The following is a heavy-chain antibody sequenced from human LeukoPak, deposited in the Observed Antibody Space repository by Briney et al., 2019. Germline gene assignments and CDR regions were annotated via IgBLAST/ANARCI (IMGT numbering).Heavy chain of an antibody. D-gene: IGHD4-17*01. V-gene: IGHV4-34*01. CDR2: INNSGST. J-gene: IGHJ4*02. Sequence: MPSETLSLTCAVYGGSFSGYYWRWLRPPPGKGGVWIGEINNSGSTNYNPSLNSRVTITVDTSKNQYSLKLSSVPAADTAVYYCARGQATVTTGQYYFDYWGQGTLVTVPS. CDR3: ARGQATVTTGQYYFDY. CDR1: GGSFSGYY.